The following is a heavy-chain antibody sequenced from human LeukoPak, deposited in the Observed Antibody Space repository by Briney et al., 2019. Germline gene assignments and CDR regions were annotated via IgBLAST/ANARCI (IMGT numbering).Heavy chain of an antibody. D-gene: IGHD3-22*01. J-gene: IGHJ4*02. CDR3: ARWTLQYYYDSSGYALDY. Sequence: RGSLRLSCAASGFTFSSYAMSWVRQAPGKGLEWVSAISGSGGSTYYADSVKGRFTISRDNSKNTLYLQMNSLRAEDTAVHYCARWTLQYYYDSSGYALDYWGQGTLVTVSS. V-gene: IGHV3-23*01. CDR2: ISGSGGST. CDR1: GFTFSSYA.